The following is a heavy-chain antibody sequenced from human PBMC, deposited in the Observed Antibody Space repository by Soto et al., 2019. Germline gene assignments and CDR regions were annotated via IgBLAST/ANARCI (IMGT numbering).Heavy chain of an antibody. D-gene: IGHD3-3*01. CDR2: ISYDGRNK. J-gene: IGHJ6*02. CDR1: GFTFSSYA. V-gene: IGHV3-30*04. CDR3: ARDHRRNYDFWSGPAYYYGMDV. Sequence: VGSLRLSCAASGFTFSSYAMHWVRQAPGKGLEWVALISYDGRNKYSADSVKGRFTISRDNSKNTLYLQMNSLRAEDTAVYCCARDHRRNYDFWSGPAYYYGMDVWGQGTTVTVSS.